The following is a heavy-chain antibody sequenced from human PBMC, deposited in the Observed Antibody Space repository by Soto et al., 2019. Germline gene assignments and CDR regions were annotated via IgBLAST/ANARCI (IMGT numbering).Heavy chain of an antibody. CDR2: RYYSEST. J-gene: IGHJ4*02. Sequence: SLSRTWTVSGGPMTTGYYYWSWIRHPPGKGLEWIGHRYYSESTYYNPSLKSRVSISLDTSKNQFSLKLSFVTAADTAMYYRARTKSSGGSCYSWSLDYWGQGTPVTVSS. V-gene: IGHV4-30-4*01. D-gene: IGHD2-15*01. CDR1: GGPMTTGYYY. CDR3: ARTKSSGGSCYSWSLDY.